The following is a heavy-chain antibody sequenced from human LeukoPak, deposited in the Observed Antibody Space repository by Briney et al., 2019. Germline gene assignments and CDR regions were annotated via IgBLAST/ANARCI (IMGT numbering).Heavy chain of an antibody. CDR2: IWYDGSKT. V-gene: IGHV3-33*01. Sequence: SGRSLRLSCAASGFTFSTYGMHWVRQSPGKGLEWVGVIWYDGSKTHYRDSVKGRFTISRDNSKNTLYLEMNSLRAEDTAVYYCARDTAQRAFDIWGQGTMVTVSS. D-gene: IGHD6-25*01. CDR3: ARDTAQRAFDI. J-gene: IGHJ3*02. CDR1: GFTFSTYG.